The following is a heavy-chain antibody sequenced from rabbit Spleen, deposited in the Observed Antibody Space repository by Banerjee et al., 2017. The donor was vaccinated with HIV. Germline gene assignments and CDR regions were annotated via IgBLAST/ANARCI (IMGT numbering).Heavy chain of an antibody. J-gene: IGHJ4*01. CDR3: AREVLYADYAAFGDATMYYFDL. D-gene: IGHD2-1*01. Sequence: QKQLEESGGDLVKPGGSLTLTCTASGFSFSSDYYICWVRQAPGKGLEWIACIYTGSIGSTYYANWVNGRFTISSHNAQNTLYLQLNSLTVADTATYFCAREVLYADYAAFGDATMYYFDLWGPGTLVTVS. V-gene: IGHV1S45*01. CDR1: GFSFSSDYY. CDR2: IYTGSIGST.